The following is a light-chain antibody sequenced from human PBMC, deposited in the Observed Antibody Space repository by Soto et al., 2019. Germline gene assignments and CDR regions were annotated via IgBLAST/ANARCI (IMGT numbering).Light chain of an antibody. J-gene: IGLJ1*01. CDR1: STNIGAGY. V-gene: IGLV1-51*01. CDR2: DND. Sequence: QSVLTQPPSVSGAPGQRISISCTGSSTNIGAGYGVHWYQQRPGTAPKLLIYDNDKRPSGIPDRFSGSKSGASATLDITGLQTGDEADFYCLTWDSSLSVAVFGTGTKVTVL. CDR3: LTWDSSLSVAV.